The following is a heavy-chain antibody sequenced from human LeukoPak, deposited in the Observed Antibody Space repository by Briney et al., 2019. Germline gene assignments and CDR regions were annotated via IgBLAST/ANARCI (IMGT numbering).Heavy chain of an antibody. CDR2: ISWNSGNI. V-gene: IGHV3-9*01. J-gene: IGHJ6*03. Sequence: GGSLRLSCAGSGFTFDDYAMHWVRQTPGKGLEWVSGISWNSGNIAYADFVGGRFTISRDNAKNSLSLQMNSLSDEDTAVYYCAKDAYGGATFFYYMDVWGKGTTVTVS. D-gene: IGHD2/OR15-2a*01. CDR1: GFTFDDYA. CDR3: AKDAYGGATFFYYMDV.